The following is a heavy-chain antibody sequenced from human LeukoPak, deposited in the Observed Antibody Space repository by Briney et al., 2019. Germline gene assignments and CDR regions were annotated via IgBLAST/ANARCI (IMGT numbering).Heavy chain of an antibody. CDR2: ISYDGSNK. J-gene: IGHJ5*02. Sequence: GRSLRLSCAASGFTFSSYGMHWVRQAPGKGLEWVAVISYDGSNKYYADSVKGRFTISRDNSKNTLYLQMNSLRAEDTAVYYCVNWFDPWGQGTLVTVSS. CDR3: VNWFDP. CDR1: GFTFSSYG. V-gene: IGHV3-30*18.